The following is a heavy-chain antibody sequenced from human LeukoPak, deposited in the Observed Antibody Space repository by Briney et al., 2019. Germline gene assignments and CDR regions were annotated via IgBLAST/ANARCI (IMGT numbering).Heavy chain of an antibody. CDR1: GYTFNNYG. J-gene: IGHJ5*02. V-gene: IGHV1-18*01. D-gene: IGHD3-9*01. CDR2: VTSYNGDT. CDR3: AKDWHILTGRNCFDP. Sequence: ASVKVSCKASGYTFNNYGISWVRQAPGQGLEWMGWVTSYNGDTNYAQKFQGRVTMSTDTSTNTAYMELRSLRFDDTAIYYCAKDWHILTGRNCFDPWGQETLVTVSS.